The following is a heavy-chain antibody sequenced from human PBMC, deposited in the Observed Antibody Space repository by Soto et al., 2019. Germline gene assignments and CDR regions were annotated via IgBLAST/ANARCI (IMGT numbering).Heavy chain of an antibody. J-gene: IGHJ4*02. CDR2: IYPGDSDM. CDR3: ARDLGSEQWFFDS. CDR1: GYSFSNHW. D-gene: IGHD6-19*01. Sequence: PGESLKISCEGVGYSFSNHWIAWVHQMPEKGLEWMGTIYPGDSDMRYSPSFRGQVTISVDKSINTAYLQWGSLKAADTAVYYCARDLGSEQWFFDSWGQGTLVTVSS. V-gene: IGHV5-51*07.